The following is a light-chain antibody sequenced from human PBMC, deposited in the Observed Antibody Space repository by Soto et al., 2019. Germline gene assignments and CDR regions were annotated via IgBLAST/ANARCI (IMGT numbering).Light chain of an antibody. J-gene: IGKJ5*01. V-gene: IGKV1-5*01. Sequence: IKVSPFPSSLAAVLWARVTITCRASQSIRSWLAWYQQKPGKAPKLLIYDASSLDSGVPARFSGSGSGTEFTLTISSLQSEDFEIYYCQQYNNWPSTFGHGTRLEI. CDR1: QSIRSW. CDR3: QQYNNWPST. CDR2: DAS.